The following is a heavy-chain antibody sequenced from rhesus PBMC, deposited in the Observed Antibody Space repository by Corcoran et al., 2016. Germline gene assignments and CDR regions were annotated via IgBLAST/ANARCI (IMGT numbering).Heavy chain of an antibody. CDR3: TRGQYYFDY. V-gene: IGHV1S9*01. J-gene: IGHJ4*01. CDR1: GYTFTRNY. Sequence: QVQLVQSGAEVKRPGASVKLACKASGYTFTRNYINWGRQAPGQVLEWIGWINPSNVNTGYAQKFQGRVTMTRATSTSSAYMELRSLRSEDTAVYYCTRGQYYFDYWGQGVLVTVSS. CDR2: INPSNVNT.